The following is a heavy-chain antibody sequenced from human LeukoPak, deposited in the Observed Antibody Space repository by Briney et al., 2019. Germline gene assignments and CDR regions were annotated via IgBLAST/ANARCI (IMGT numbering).Heavy chain of an antibody. V-gene: IGHV4-30-4*01. CDR3: AREPLVVPAAISYYGMDV. Sequence: SETLSLTCTVSGGSISSGDYYWSWIRQPPGKGLECIGYIYYSGSTYYNPSLKSRVTISVDTSKNQFSLKLSSVTAADMAVYYCAREPLVVPAAISYYGMDVWGQGTTVTVSS. D-gene: IGHD2-2*01. CDR1: GGSISSGDYY. CDR2: IYYSGST. J-gene: IGHJ6*02.